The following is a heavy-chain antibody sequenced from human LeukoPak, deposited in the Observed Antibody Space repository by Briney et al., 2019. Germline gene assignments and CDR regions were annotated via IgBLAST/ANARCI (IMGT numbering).Heavy chain of an antibody. CDR1: GGSISSYY. D-gene: IGHD1-1*01. J-gene: IGHJ6*04. Sequence: SETLSLTCTVSGGSISSYYWSWIRQPPGKGLEWIGYIYYSGSTHYNPSLKSRVTISVDTSKNQFSLKLSSVTAADTAVYYCARGGGRTATGNNYGMDVWGKGTTVTVSS. CDR2: IYYSGST. V-gene: IGHV4-59*01. CDR3: ARGGGRTATGNNYGMDV.